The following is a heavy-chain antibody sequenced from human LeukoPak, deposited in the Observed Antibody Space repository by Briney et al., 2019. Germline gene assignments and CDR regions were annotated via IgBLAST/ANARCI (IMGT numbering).Heavy chain of an antibody. J-gene: IGHJ4*02. CDR3: ARWVLEYSGHFDY. Sequence: GGSLRLSCVVSGFTFSDYSMIWVRQAPGKGLEWISYISGTGSSNIYYADSVKGRFTISRDNAKNSLYLQMNSLRAEDTAVYYCARWVLEYSGHFDYWGQGTLVTVSS. CDR1: GFTFSDYS. CDR2: ISGTGSSNI. V-gene: IGHV3-48*04. D-gene: IGHD5-12*01.